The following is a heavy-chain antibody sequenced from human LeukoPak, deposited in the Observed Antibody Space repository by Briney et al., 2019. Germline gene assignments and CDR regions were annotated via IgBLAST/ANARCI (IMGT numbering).Heavy chain of an antibody. J-gene: IGHJ4*02. V-gene: IGHV3-21*01. Sequence: GGSLRLSCAASGITFNSYTMNWVRQAPGKGLEWVSSISSSSYIYYAASVKGRFTISRDNAKNSLYLQMNRLRAEDTAAYYCARDPRGPTTYDSSARDSLDYWGQGTLVTVSS. CDR2: ISSSSYI. CDR1: GITFNSYT. D-gene: IGHD3-22*01. CDR3: ARDPRGPTTYDSSARDSLDY.